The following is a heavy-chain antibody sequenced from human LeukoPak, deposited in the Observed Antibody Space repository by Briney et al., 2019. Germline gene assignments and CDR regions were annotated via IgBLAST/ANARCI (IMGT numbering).Heavy chain of an antibody. CDR3: ARYVVVTAYFDY. D-gene: IGHD2-21*02. CDR2: IYYSGNS. V-gene: IGHV4-59*01. J-gene: IGHJ4*02. Sequence: SETLSLTCTVSGGSISGYYWSWIRQPPGKGLEWIGYIYYSGNSNYNPSLKSRVTISADTSKNQFSLNLSSVTAADTAVYYCARYVVVTAYFDYWGQGTLVTVSS. CDR1: GGSISGYY.